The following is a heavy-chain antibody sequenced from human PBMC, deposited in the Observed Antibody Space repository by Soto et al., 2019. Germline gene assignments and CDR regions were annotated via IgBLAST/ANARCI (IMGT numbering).Heavy chain of an antibody. CDR2: ISGSGGST. CDR1: GVTVSSYA. V-gene: IGHV3-23*01. CDR3: AKGSLNDYRSLWPFDY. D-gene: IGHD4-4*01. J-gene: IGHJ4*02. Sequence: GGSLRLSCAASGVTVSSYAMSWFRQAPGKGLEWVSAISGSGGSTYYADSVKGRFTISRDNSKNTLYLQMNSLRAEDTAVYYCAKGSLNDYRSLWPFDYWGQGTLVTVSS.